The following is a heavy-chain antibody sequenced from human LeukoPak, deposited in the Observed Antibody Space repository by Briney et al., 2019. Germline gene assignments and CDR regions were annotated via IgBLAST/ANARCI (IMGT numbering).Heavy chain of an antibody. J-gene: IGHJ4*02. Sequence: PSETLSLTCAVSGGSITTSNWWTWVRQPPGKGLEWIGQIYHTETTNYNPSLKSRVTISLDKSKNQFSLKLASVAAADTAVYYCARVRITIFGVVIIYPYYFDYWGQGTLVTVSS. D-gene: IGHD3-3*01. V-gene: IGHV4-4*02. CDR3: ARVRITIFGVVIIYPYYFDY. CDR1: GGSITTSNW. CDR2: IYHTETT.